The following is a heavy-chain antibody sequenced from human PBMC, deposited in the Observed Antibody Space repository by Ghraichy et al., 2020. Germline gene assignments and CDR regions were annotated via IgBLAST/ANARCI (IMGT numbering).Heavy chain of an antibody. D-gene: IGHD3-22*01. V-gene: IGHV4-34*01. J-gene: IGHJ4*02. Sequence: SETLSLTCAVYGGSFSGYYWSWIRQPPGKGLEWIGEINHSGSTNYNPSLKSRVTISVDTSKNQFSLKLSSVTAADTAVYYCASAVLGYYFDYWGQGTLVTVSS. CDR3: ASAVLGYYFDY. CDR1: GGSFSGYY. CDR2: INHSGST.